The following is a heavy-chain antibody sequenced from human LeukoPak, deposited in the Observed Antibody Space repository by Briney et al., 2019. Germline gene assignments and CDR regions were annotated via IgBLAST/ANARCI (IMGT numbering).Heavy chain of an antibody. CDR2: IRSKIYGGTP. J-gene: IGHJ4*02. V-gene: IGHV3-49*04. Sequence: GGSLRLSCIASGFTFGDYAMTWVRQAPGKGLEWVGFIRSKIYGGTPEYAASVQGRFTISRDDSKGIAYLQMNSLKTEDTAVYYCTRDQTPYYWGQGTLVTVSS. CDR3: TRDQTPYY. CDR1: GFTFGDYA.